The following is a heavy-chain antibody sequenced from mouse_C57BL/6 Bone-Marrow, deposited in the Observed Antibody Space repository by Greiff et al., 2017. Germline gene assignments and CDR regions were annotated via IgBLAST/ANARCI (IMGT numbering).Heavy chain of an antibody. D-gene: IGHD2-1*01. CDR1: GYTFTDYY. V-gene: IGHV1-26*01. J-gene: IGHJ4*01. CDR2: INPNNGGT. CDR3: ARGTLYYDYDAMDY. Sequence: EVQLQQSGPELVKPGASVKISCKASGYTFTDYYMNWVKQSHGKSLEWIGDINPNNGGTSYNQKFKGKATLTVDKSSSTAYIELRSLTSEDSAVYYCARGTLYYDYDAMDYWGQGTSVTVSS.